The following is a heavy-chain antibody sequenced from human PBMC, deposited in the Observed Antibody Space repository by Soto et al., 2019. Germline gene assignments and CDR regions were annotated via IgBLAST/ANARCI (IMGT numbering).Heavy chain of an antibody. CDR3: ASDLSTSYYYYGMDV. CDR2: IIPIFGTA. V-gene: IGHV1-69*13. Sequence: SVKVSCKASGGTFSSYAISWVRQAPGQGLEWTGGIIPIFGTANYAQKFQGRVTITADESTSTAYMELSSLRSEDTAVYYCASDLSTSYYYYGMDVWGQGTTVTVSS. CDR1: GGTFSSYA. D-gene: IGHD1-26*01. J-gene: IGHJ6*02.